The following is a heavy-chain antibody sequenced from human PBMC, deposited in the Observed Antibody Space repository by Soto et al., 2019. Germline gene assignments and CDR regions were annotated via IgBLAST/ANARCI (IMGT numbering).Heavy chain of an antibody. CDR3: ARALHMITFGGVIVPGAYYYYYGMDV. J-gene: IGHJ6*02. V-gene: IGHV1-69*06. Sequence: XSGKVSCKASAGTFSSYAISWVRQAPGQGLEWMGGIIPIFGTANYAQKFQGRVTITADKSTSTAYMELSSLRSEDTAVYYCARALHMITFGGVIVPGAYYYYYGMDVWGQGTTVTVS. D-gene: IGHD3-16*02. CDR1: AGTFSSYA. CDR2: IIPIFGTA.